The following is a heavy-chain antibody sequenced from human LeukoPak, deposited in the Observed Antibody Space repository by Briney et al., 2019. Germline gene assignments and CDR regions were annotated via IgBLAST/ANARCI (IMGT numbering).Heavy chain of an antibody. J-gene: IGHJ4*02. CDR3: ARRYCYGEPFDY. V-gene: IGHV4-38-2*01. D-gene: IGHD4-17*01. Sequence: SETLSLTCAVSGYSISSGYYWGWIRQPPGKGLEWIGTIYHSGTTYYNPSLKSRVTISVDTSKNQFSLKLSSVTAADTAVYYCARRYCYGEPFDYWGQGTLVTVSS. CDR2: IYHSGTT. CDR1: GYSISSGYY.